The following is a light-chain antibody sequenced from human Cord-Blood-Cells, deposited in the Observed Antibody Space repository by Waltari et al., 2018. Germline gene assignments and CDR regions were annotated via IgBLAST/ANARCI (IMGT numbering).Light chain of an antibody. CDR3: CSYAGSSTYVV. V-gene: IGLV2-23*01. J-gene: IGLJ2*01. Sequence: QSALTQPASVSGSPGQSITISCTGTSRDGGSSNLVSWYQQHPGKTPKLMLYEGSKRPAGVSKRFSGSKSGNTASLTISGLQAEDEADYYCCSYAGSSTYVVFGGGTKLTVL. CDR2: EGS. CDR1: SRDGGSSNL.